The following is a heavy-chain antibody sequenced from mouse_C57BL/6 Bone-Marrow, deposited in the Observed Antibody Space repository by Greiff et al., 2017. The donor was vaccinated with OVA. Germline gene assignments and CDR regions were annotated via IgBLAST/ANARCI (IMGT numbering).Heavy chain of an antibody. J-gene: IGHJ2*01. D-gene: IGHD2-1*01. CDR2: ISSGSSTI. CDR1: GFTFSDYG. CDR3: ARRLPYENYFDY. V-gene: IGHV5-17*01. Sequence: EVKLVESGGGLVKPGGSLKLSCAASGFTFSDYGMHWVRQAPEKGLEWVAYISSGSSTIYYADTVNGRFTISRDNAKNTLFLQMTSLRSEDTAMYYCARRLPYENYFDYWGQGTTLTVSS.